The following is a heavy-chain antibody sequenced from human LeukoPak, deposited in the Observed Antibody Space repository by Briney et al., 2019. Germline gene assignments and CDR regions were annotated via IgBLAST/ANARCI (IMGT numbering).Heavy chain of an antibody. CDR2: INWDGSST. CDR3: AKGKPRGDYYGSGIYFYFDY. D-gene: IGHD3-10*01. CDR1: GFTFDDSG. V-gene: IGHV3-20*04. Sequence: GGSLRLSCAASGFTFDDSGMSWVRHAPGKGLEWVSGINWDGSSTGYADSVKGRFIISRDNAKNSLYLQMNSLKAEDTALYFCAKGKPRGDYYGSGIYFYFDYWGQGALVTVSS. J-gene: IGHJ4*02.